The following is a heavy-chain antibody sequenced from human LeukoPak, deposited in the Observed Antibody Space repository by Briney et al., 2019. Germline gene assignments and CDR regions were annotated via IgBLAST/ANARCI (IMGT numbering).Heavy chain of an antibody. Sequence: PSETLSLTCTVSGGSISSYYWSWIRQPPGKGLEWIGYIYYSGSTYYNPSLKSRVTISVDTSKNQFSLKLSSVTAADTAVYYCASSRGRYFDWFDAFDIWGQGTMVTVSS. J-gene: IGHJ3*02. CDR2: IYYSGST. D-gene: IGHD3-9*01. CDR1: GGSISSYY. CDR3: ASSRGRYFDWFDAFDI. V-gene: IGHV4-59*12.